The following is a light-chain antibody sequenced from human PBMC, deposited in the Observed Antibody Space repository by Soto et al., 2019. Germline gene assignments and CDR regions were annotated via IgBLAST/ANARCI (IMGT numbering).Light chain of an antibody. Sequence: QSVLTQPASVSGSPGQSIAISCTGTSSGVGSSNLLSWYQQYPGKAPKLIIYEGNRRPSGISGRFSGSMSGNTASLTISGLQAEDEAEYYCCSFARAYTSYVFGTGTKVTVL. CDR3: CSFARAYTSYV. J-gene: IGLJ1*01. CDR1: SSGVGSSNL. V-gene: IGLV2-23*01. CDR2: EGN.